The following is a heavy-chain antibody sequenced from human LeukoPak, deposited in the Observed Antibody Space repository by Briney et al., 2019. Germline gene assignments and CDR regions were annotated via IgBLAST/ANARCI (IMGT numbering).Heavy chain of an antibody. CDR1: GGSFSGYY. D-gene: IGHD6-13*01. CDR3: ARGGVAAAGMHYYYYGMDV. J-gene: IGHJ6*02. V-gene: IGHV4-34*01. Sequence: PSETLSLTCAVYGGSFSGYYWSWIRQPPGKGLEWIGEINHSGSTNYNPSLKSRVTISVDTSKNQFSLKLSSVTAADTAVYYCARGGVAAAGMHYYYYGMDVWGQGTTVTVSS. CDR2: INHSGST.